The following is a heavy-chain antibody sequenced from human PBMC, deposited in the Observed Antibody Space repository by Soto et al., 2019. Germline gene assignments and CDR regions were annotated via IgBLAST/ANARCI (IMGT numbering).Heavy chain of an antibody. J-gene: IGHJ4*01. CDR2: IYPDDSDA. CDR1: GYRFIAYW. D-gene: IGHD1-7*01. Sequence: GESLTTCCQGSGYRFIAYWLVCVLQMPGKGLEWLGSIYPDDSDARYSPSFQGRVTFSVDKSSDTAYLQWSSLKASDTAIYYCARLNRWELLPDYWGQGTMVTVSS. CDR3: ARLNRWELLPDY. V-gene: IGHV5-51*01.